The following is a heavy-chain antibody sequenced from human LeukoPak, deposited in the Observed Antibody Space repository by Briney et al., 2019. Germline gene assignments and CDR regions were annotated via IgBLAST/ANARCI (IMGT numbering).Heavy chain of an antibody. J-gene: IGHJ4*02. CDR3: AREYSYTHYFDN. D-gene: IGHD2-2*02. CDR2: INPNSAGT. Sequence: GQXLXWXGRINPNSAGTNYAQKFQGRVTMTRDTSINTAYMELSRLRSDDTAVYYCAREYSYTHYFDNWGQGTLVTVSS. V-gene: IGHV1-2*06.